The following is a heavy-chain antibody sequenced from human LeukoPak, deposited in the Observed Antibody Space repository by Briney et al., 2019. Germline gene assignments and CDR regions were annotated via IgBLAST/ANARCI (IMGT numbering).Heavy chain of an antibody. V-gene: IGHV3-21*01. CDR1: GFTFSSYS. Sequence: NPGGSLRLSCAASGFTFSSYSMNWVRQAPGKGLEWVSSISSSSSYIYYADSVKGRFTISRDNAKNSLYLQMNSLRAEDTALYYCVRDAFGSSGHRTPEFDCWGQGTLVTVSS. CDR2: ISSSSSYI. D-gene: IGHD3-22*01. CDR3: VRDAFGSSGHRTPEFDC. J-gene: IGHJ4*02.